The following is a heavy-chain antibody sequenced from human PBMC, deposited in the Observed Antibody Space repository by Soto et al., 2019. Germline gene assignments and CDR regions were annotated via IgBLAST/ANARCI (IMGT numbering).Heavy chain of an antibody. CDR2: ISAYNGNT. CDR3: ARVGNYDFWSGYYNYYYYGMDV. J-gene: IGHJ6*02. D-gene: IGHD3-3*01. CDR1: GYTFTSYG. Sequence: ASVKVSCKASGYTFTSYGISWVRQAPGQGLEWMGWISAYNGNTNYAQKLQGRVTMITDTSTSTAYMELRSLRSDDTAVYYCARVGNYDFWSGYYNYYYYGMDVWGQGTTVTVSS. V-gene: IGHV1-18*01.